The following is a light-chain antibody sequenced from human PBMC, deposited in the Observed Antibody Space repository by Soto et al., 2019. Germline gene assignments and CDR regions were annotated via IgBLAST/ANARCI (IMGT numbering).Light chain of an antibody. CDR1: QTISSW. CDR3: QQYNSYST. Sequence: DIQMTQSPSTLSASVGDRVTITCRASQTISSWLAWYQQKPGKAPKLLIYKASSLESGVPSRFSRSGSGTEFTLTISSLQPDDFATYYCQQYNSYSTLGQGTRLETK. V-gene: IGKV1-5*03. CDR2: KAS. J-gene: IGKJ5*01.